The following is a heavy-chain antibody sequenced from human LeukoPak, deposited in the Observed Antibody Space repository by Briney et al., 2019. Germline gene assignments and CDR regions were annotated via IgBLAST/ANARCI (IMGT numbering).Heavy chain of an antibody. V-gene: IGHV3-7*01. D-gene: IGHD6-13*01. CDR3: AREGSGIAAAGTGFDY. Sequence: PGGSLRLSCAASGFTFSSYWMSWVRQAPGKGLEWVANIKQDGSEKYYVDSVKGRFTISRDNAKNSLYLQMNSLRAEDTAVYYCAREGSGIAAAGTGFDYWGQGTLVTVSS. J-gene: IGHJ4*02. CDR1: GFTFSSYW. CDR2: IKQDGSEK.